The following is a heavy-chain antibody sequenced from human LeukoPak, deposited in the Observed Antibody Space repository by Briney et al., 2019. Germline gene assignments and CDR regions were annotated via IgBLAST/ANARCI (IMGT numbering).Heavy chain of an antibody. D-gene: IGHD6-19*01. CDR3: ARTQQWLVSGFDP. CDR1: GLTFTDYY. Sequence: GGSLRLSCATSGLTFTDYYMSWIRQAPGKGLERISYISSNGRTIYYADSVKGRFTISRDNARKSVYLQMNGLRAEDTAIYYCARTQQWLVSGFDPWGQGTLVTVSS. J-gene: IGHJ5*02. V-gene: IGHV3-11*01. CDR2: ISSNGRTI.